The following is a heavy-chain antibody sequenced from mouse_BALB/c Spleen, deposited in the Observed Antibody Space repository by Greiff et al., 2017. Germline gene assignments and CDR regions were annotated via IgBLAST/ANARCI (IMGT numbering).Heavy chain of an antibody. CDR1: GFTFNTYA. CDR3: VRENYGSGYEAMDY. V-gene: IGHV10-3*03. CDR2: IRSKSNNYAT. J-gene: IGHJ4*01. Sequence: EVQLQESGGGLVQPKGSLKLSCAASGFTFNTYAMHWVCQAPGKGLEWVARIRSKSNNYATYYADSVKDRFTISRDDSQSMLYLQMNNLKTEDTAMYYCVRENYGSGYEAMDYWGQGTSVTVSS. D-gene: IGHD1-1*01.